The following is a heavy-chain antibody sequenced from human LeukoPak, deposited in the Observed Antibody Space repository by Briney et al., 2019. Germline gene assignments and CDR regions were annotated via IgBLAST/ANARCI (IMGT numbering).Heavy chain of an antibody. D-gene: IGHD4-11*01. Sequence: APVKVSCKASGYTFTSYGISWVRQAPGQGLEWMGGIIPIFGTANYAQKFQGRVTITTDESTSTAYMELSSLRSEDTAVYYCARDKEYSNLNWFDPWGQGTLVTVSS. J-gene: IGHJ5*02. CDR1: GYTFTSYG. CDR3: ARDKEYSNLNWFDP. CDR2: IIPIFGTA. V-gene: IGHV1-69*05.